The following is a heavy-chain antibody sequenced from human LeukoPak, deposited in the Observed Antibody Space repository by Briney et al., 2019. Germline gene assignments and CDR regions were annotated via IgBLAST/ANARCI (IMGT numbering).Heavy chain of an antibody. D-gene: IGHD3-9*01. J-gene: IGHJ4*02. V-gene: IGHV4-34*01. CDR2: INHSGST. CDR3: ARGGLDWLSATLFDY. Sequence: SETLSLTCAVYGGSFSGYYWSWIRQPPGKGLEWIGEINHSGSTNYNPSLKSRVTISVDTSKNQFSLKLSSVTAADTAVYYCARGGLDWLSATLFDYWGQGTLVTVSS. CDR1: GGSFSGYY.